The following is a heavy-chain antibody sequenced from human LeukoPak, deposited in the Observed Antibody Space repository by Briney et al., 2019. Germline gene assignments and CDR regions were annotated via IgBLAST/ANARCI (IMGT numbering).Heavy chain of an antibody. CDR1: DDKFTSHG. Sequence: ASVKVSCKASDDKFTSHGINWVRLTPGQALEGMGRISTYNGYTKYAQKFQGRVTMTRDMSTSTVYMELSSLRSVDTAVYYCARVPVVVVVAATVPYFDYWGQGTLVTVSS. J-gene: IGHJ4*02. CDR3: ARVPVVVVVAATVPYFDY. D-gene: IGHD2-15*01. V-gene: IGHV1-18*01. CDR2: ISTYNGYT.